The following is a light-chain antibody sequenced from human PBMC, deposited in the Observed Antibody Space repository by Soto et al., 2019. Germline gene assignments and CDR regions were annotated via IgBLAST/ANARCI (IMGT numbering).Light chain of an antibody. J-gene: IGKJ2*01. V-gene: IGKV1-12*01. CDR2: VAF. CDR1: QGISNW. Sequence: DIQMTQSPSSVSASVGDSVTITCMASQGISNWLAWYQQKPGKAPKLLIYVAFNLKSGFPSRFSGSGSGTDFTHTISSLPPEDFATYNCQQATRCPYTFGQGTRLEIK. CDR3: QQATRCPYT.